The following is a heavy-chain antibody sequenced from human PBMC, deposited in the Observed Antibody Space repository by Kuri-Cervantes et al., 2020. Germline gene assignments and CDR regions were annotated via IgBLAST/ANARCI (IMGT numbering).Heavy chain of an antibody. J-gene: IGHJ4*02. D-gene: IGHD6-19*01. CDR1: GYTFTSYG. CDR2: INTNTGKP. CDR3: AGSSAHYPGDDS. Sequence: ASVKVSCKAPGYTFTSYGINWLRQAPGQGLDWMGWINTNTGKPTYAQGFTGRFVFSLDTSVSTAYLQISSLKAEDSAVYYCAGSSAHYPGDDSWGQGTLVTDSS. V-gene: IGHV7-4-1*02.